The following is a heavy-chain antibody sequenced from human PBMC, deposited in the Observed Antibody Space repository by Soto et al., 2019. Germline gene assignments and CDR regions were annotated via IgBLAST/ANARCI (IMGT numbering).Heavy chain of an antibody. D-gene: IGHD2-2*01. CDR1: GFTFSTYA. CDR3: AKDQAAGCTSSRYFQN. V-gene: IGHV3-23*01. CDR2: ISGSGGTT. Sequence: EVQLLESGGDLVQPEGSLRLSCAASGFTFSTYAMSWVRQAPGKGLEWVSGISGSGGTTYYADSVRGRFTISRDNSKNTLYLEMNSLRAEDTALYYCAKDQAAGCTSSRYFQNWGQGTLVTVSS. J-gene: IGHJ1*01.